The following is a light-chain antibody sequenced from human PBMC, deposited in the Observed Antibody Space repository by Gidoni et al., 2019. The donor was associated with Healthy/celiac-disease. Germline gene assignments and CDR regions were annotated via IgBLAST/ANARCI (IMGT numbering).Light chain of an antibody. V-gene: IGKV3-15*01. CDR3: QQYNNWRPVT. CDR2: GAS. CDR1: QSVSSN. J-gene: IGKJ3*01. Sequence: EIVMTQSPATLSVSPGERATLSCRASQSVSSNFAWYQQKPGQAPRLLIYGASTRATGSPARSSGRGSGTEFILTISSLQSEDVAVYYCQQYNNWRPVTFGPGTKVDIK.